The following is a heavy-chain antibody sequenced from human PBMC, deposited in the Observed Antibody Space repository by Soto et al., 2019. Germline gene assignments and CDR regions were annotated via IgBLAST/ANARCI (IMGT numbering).Heavy chain of an antibody. V-gene: IGHV4-30-2*01. CDR3: ARGHESDSFDY. CDR1: GASITFGGYS. Sequence: TLSLTCTVSGASITFGGYSWSWIRQTPGKGLEWIGYINHLETTFYNPSFESRLTLSIDRAKNQFSLKLHSMSAADRAVYFCARGHESDSFDYCGQGMLVTGSS. J-gene: IGHJ4*02. CDR2: INHLETT.